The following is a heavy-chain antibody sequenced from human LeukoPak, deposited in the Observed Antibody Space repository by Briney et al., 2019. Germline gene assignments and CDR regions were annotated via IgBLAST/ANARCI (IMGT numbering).Heavy chain of an antibody. CDR2: INHSGTT. D-gene: IGHD6-19*01. V-gene: IGHV4-34*01. CDR3: ARHEDSSGWYGDDYYGMDV. J-gene: IGHJ6*02. CDR1: GGSFSGYY. Sequence: SETLSLTCAVYGGSFSGYYWSWIRQPPGKGLEWIGEINHSGTTNYNPSLKSRVTISVDTSKNQFSLKLSSVTAADTAVYYCARHEDSSGWYGDDYYGMDVWGQGTTVTVSS.